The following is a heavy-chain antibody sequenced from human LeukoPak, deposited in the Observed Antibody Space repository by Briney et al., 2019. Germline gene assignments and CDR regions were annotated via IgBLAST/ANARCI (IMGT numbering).Heavy chain of an antibody. Sequence: GGSLRLSCAVSGFTFSSYWMNWVRQAPGKGLGWVGRIKTKSDGGPIDYAAPVKGRFIISRDDSQSTLYLQMNSLNTEDTGVYYCTTKRYWGQGTQVTVSS. CDR2: IKTKSDGGPI. V-gene: IGHV3-15*01. J-gene: IGHJ4*02. CDR1: GFTFSSYW. CDR3: TTKRY.